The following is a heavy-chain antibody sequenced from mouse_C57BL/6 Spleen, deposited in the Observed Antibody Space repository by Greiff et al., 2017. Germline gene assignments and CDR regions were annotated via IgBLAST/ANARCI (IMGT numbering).Heavy chain of an antibody. Sequence: EVQLVESGGGLVKPGGSLKLSCAASGFTFSDYGMHWVRQAPEKGLGWVAYISSGSSTIYYAATVKGRFTISRDNAKNTLFLQMSRLRSEDTAMYYCARKAGKGPWFAYWGQGTLVTVSA. CDR1: GFTFSDYG. CDR2: ISSGSSTI. V-gene: IGHV5-17*01. CDR3: ARKAGKGPWFAY. J-gene: IGHJ3*01. D-gene: IGHD1-3*01.